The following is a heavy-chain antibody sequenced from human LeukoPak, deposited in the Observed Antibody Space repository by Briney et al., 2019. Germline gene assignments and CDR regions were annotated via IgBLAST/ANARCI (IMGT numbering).Heavy chain of an antibody. CDR2: VEHDGSRT. Sequence: GGSLRLSCAASGFTFTSYWMHWVRQPPGKGLVWVSRVEHDGSRTAYADSVTGRFTISRDNARNMVYLQMNSLRAEDTAVYYCATDLGWGQGALVTVSS. V-gene: IGHV3-74*01. CDR1: GFTFTSYW. D-gene: IGHD4-17*01. CDR3: ATDLG. J-gene: IGHJ4*02.